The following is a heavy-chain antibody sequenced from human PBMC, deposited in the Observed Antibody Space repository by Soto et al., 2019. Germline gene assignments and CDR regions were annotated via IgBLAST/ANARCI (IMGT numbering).Heavy chain of an antibody. CDR1: GFTFSSYG. J-gene: IGHJ6*02. CDR3: AKDIIAMYYDILTGLEPVGDYYYYYGMDV. CDR2: ISYDGSNK. D-gene: IGHD3-9*01. Sequence: GGSLRLSCAASGFTFSSYGMHWVRQAPGKGLEWVAVISYDGSNKYYADSVKGRFTISRENSKNTLYLQMNSLRAEDTAVYYCAKDIIAMYYDILTGLEPVGDYYYYYGMDVWGQGTTVTVSS. V-gene: IGHV3-30*18.